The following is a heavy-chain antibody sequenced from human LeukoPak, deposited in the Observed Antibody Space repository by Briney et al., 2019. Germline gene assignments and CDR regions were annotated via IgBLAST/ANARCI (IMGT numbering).Heavy chain of an antibody. CDR3: AKDTCDFWSGNLRWSYGYFDY. J-gene: IGHJ4*02. Sequence: GGSLRLSCAASGFTFSSYAMSWVRQAPGKGLEWVSAISGSGGSTYYADSVKGRFTISRDNSKNTLYLQMNSLRAEDTAVYYCAKDTCDFWSGNLRWSYGYFDYWGQGTLVTVSS. CDR2: ISGSGGST. D-gene: IGHD3-3*01. V-gene: IGHV3-23*01. CDR1: GFTFSSYA.